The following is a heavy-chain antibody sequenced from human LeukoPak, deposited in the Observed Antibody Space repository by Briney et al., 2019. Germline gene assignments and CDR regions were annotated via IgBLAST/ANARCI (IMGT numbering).Heavy chain of an antibody. CDR2: IKQAGSEN. CDR1: GFMFSSYW. J-gene: IGHJ4*02. D-gene: IGHD5-12*01. V-gene: IGHV3-7*01. CDR3: VRVRGDYYFDY. Sequence: GGSLRLSCAASGFMFSSYWMTWVRQAPGKGLEWLANIKQAGSENSYVDSVKGRFTISRDNAKNSLSLQINSLRVEDTAVYYCVRVRGDYYFDYWGQGTLDTVSS.